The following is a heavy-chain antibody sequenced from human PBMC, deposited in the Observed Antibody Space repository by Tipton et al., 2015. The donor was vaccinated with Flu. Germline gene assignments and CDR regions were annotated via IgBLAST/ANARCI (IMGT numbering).Heavy chain of an antibody. CDR1: GGSFSGYY. CDR2: INHSGST. D-gene: IGHD3-22*01. J-gene: IGHJ4*02. Sequence: TLSLTCAVYGGSFSGYYWSWTRQPPGKGLEWIGEINHSGSTYYSPSLKSRVTISADTSNNQFSLRLSSVTAADTAMYYCTRSLRNSSGSPGYWGQGTLVTVSS. CDR3: TRSLRNSSGSPGY. V-gene: IGHV4-34*01.